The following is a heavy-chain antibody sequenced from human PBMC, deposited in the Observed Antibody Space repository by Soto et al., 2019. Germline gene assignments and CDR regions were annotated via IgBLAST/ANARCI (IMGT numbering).Heavy chain of an antibody. J-gene: IGHJ6*02. V-gene: IGHV3-23*01. Sequence: EVRLLQSGGGLAQPGGSLRLSCAASGFTFSNYALGWVRQAPGKGLEWVSTISGTGGSTYYADSVKGRCTISRDKSINTLFLQMNSLRVEDTAVYYCASAMIRGQANMDVWGQGTTVTVSS. CDR2: ISGTGGST. CDR3: ASAMIRGQANMDV. D-gene: IGHD3-10*01. CDR1: GFTFSNYA.